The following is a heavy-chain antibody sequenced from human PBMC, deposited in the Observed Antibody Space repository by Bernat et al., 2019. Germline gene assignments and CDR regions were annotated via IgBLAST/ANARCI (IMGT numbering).Heavy chain of an antibody. D-gene: IGHD2-15*01. Sequence: QVQLVQSGAEVKKPGSSVKVSCKASGGTFSSYAISWVRQAPGQGLEWMGGVIPIFGTANYAQKVQGRVTITADESTSTAYMELSSLRSEDTAVYYCAIKDCSGGSCYSPNFLSYYYGMDVWGQGTTVTVSS. CDR3: AIKDCSGGSCYSPNFLSYYYGMDV. CDR2: VIPIFGTA. V-gene: IGHV1-69*12. CDR1: GGTFSSYA. J-gene: IGHJ6*02.